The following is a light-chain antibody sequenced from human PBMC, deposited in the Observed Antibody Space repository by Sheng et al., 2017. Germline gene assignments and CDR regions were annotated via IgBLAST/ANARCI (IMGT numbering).Light chain of an antibody. CDR1: QSISIY. Sequence: EIVLTQSPATLSLSPGERATLSCRASQSISIYLAWYQQKPGQPPRLLIYDASTRATGVPARFSGSGSGTDFTLTISRLEPEDFAVYYCQQCTASPLTFGGGTKVEIK. CDR3: QQCTASPLT. J-gene: IGKJ4*01. CDR2: DAS. V-gene: IGKV3-11*01.